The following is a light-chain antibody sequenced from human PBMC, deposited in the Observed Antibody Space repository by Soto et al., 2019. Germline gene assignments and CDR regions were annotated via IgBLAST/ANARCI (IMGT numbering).Light chain of an antibody. J-gene: IGKJ1*01. CDR3: QHYGGVWT. Sequence: DIQMTQSPSTLSASVGDRVTITCRASQSISNRFAWYQQKPGKAPKVLIYDASSLESGVPSRFSGSGSATEFILTISCLQPDEFATYHCQHYGGVWTFGHGTKVEIK. CDR1: QSISNR. V-gene: IGKV1-5*01. CDR2: DAS.